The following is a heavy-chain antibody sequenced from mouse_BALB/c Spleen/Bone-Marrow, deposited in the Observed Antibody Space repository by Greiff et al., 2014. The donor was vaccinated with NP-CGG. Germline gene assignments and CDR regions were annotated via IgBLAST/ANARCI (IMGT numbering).Heavy chain of an antibody. CDR2: ILPGSGTT. D-gene: IGHD2-14*01. Sequence: QVQLQQSGAELMKPGASVKISCKATGYTFSSYWIEWVKQRPGHGLEWIGEILPGSGTTNYNEKFKGKAKFTADTSSNTAYMQFSSLTSEDSAVYYCARDYRHDYAMDYWGQGTSVTVSS. CDR3: ARDYRHDYAMDY. CDR1: GYTFSSYW. V-gene: IGHV1-9*01. J-gene: IGHJ4*01.